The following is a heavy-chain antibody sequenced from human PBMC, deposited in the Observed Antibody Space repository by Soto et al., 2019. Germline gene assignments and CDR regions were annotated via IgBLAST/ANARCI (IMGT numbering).Heavy chain of an antibody. CDR1: VYSFTSYW. V-gene: IGHV5-51*01. J-gene: IGHJ4*02. D-gene: IGHD6-19*01. Sequence: LGECMNISCKGSVYSFTSYWIGWVRQMPGKGLEWMGIIYPGYSDTRYSPSFQGQVTISADKSISTAYLQWSSLKTEDTAVYYCTTGPYSSGWYWSDYWGQGTLVTVSS. CDR3: TTGPYSSGWYWSDY. CDR2: IYPGYSDT.